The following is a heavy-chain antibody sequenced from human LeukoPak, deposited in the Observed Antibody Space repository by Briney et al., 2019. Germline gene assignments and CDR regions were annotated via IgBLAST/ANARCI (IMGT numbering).Heavy chain of an antibody. Sequence: GASVKVSCKASGYTFTSYGISWVRQAPGQGLEWMGWISAYNGNTNHAQKLQGRVTMTTDTSTSTAYMELRSLRSDDTAVYYCARDLVPLHSYGTGGYFDLWGRGTLVTVSS. CDR2: ISAYNGNT. CDR1: GYTFTSYG. CDR3: ARDLVPLHSYGTGGYFDL. D-gene: IGHD5-18*01. V-gene: IGHV1-18*04. J-gene: IGHJ2*01.